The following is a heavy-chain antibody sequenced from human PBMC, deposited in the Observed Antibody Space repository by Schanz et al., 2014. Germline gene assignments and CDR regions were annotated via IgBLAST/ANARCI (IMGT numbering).Heavy chain of an antibody. CDR2: IIPSLGLA. CDR3: ARGRGFYDY. CDR1: GGTFSTYT. D-gene: IGHD3-10*01. Sequence: QVQLVHSGAEVKKPGSSVKVSCKASGGTFSTYTISWVRQAPGQGLEWMGRIIPSLGLAKYEQKFQDKVTITADTSTTTAYMELSSLTSEDTAVHYCARGRGFYDYWGQGTLVTVSS. V-gene: IGHV1-69*02. J-gene: IGHJ4*02.